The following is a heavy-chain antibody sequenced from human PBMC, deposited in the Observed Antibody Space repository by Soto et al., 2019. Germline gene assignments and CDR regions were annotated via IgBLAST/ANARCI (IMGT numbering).Heavy chain of an antibody. J-gene: IGHJ4*02. D-gene: IGHD3-9*01. Sequence: WGSLRLSCAASGFTFSGYSVNCVRQAPWKGLEWVSYISSGSKTIYYAESVKGRFTVSRDNARNSQYLQMNSLRDEYTAVYYCAREDILGVRSFDYWGQGTLVTVSS. V-gene: IGHV3-48*02. CDR2: ISSGSKTI. CDR1: GFTFSGYS. CDR3: AREDILGVRSFDY.